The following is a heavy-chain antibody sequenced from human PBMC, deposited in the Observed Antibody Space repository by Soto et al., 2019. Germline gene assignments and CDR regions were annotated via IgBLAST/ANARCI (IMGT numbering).Heavy chain of an antibody. CDR2: ISGSGGTT. D-gene: IGHD6-6*01. CDR1: GFTFSSYS. CDR3: AKSLGSSWKGFDY. Sequence: PGGSLRLSCAASGFTFSSYSMNWVRQAPGKGLQWVSGISGSGGTTYYAGSVKGRFTISRDNSKNSLYLQMNGLGAEDTAVYYCAKSLGSSWKGFDYWGQGTLVTVSS. J-gene: IGHJ4*02. V-gene: IGHV3-23*01.